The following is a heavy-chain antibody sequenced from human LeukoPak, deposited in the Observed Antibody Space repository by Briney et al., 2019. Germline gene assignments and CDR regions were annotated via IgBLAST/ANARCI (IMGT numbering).Heavy chain of an antibody. D-gene: IGHD3-10*01. CDR1: GFTFSSYS. CDR2: ISSSGSTI. Sequence: GGSLRLSCAASGFTFSSYSMNWVRQAPGKGLEWVSCISSSGSTIYYADSVKGRFTISRDNAKNSLYLQMNSLRAEDTAVYYCARDRMVRGFGYWGQGTLVTVSS. CDR3: ARDRMVRGFGY. V-gene: IGHV3-48*04. J-gene: IGHJ4*02.